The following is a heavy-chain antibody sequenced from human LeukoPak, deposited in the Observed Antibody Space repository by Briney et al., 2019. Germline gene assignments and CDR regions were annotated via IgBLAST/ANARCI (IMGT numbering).Heavy chain of an antibody. V-gene: IGHV3-74*01. Sequence: GGSLRLSCAASGFTFSSYWMHWVRQAPGKGLVWVSRINSDGSSTSYADSVKGRFTISRDNAKNTLYLQMDSLRAEDTAVYYCARVWHYYDSSGYYFDYWGQGTLVTVSS. CDR3: ARVWHYYDSSGYYFDY. CDR2: INSDGSST. CDR1: GFTFSSYW. J-gene: IGHJ4*02. D-gene: IGHD3-22*01.